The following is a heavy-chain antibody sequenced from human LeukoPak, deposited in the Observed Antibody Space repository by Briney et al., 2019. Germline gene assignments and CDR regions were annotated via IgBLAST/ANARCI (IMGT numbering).Heavy chain of an antibody. D-gene: IGHD3-3*01. J-gene: IGHJ4*02. V-gene: IGHV4-59*01. CDR2: IYYSGST. CDR1: GGSISSYY. CDR3: ARWSGTHPVLD. Sequence: PSETLSLTCTVSGGSISSYYWSWIRQPPGKGLEWIGYIYYSGSTNYNPSLKSRVTISVDTSKNQSSLKLSSVTAADTAVYFCARWSGTHPVLDWGQGTLVTVSS.